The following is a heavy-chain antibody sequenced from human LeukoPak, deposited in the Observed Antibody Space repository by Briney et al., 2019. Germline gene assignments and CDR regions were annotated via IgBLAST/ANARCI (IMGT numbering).Heavy chain of an antibody. V-gene: IGHV4-38-2*02. CDR2: FYHGGST. CDR3: AREEIAVAGPFDY. D-gene: IGHD6-19*01. Sequence: SETLSLTCTVSGYSISTSYYWDWIRQPPGKGLEWIGTFYHGGSTYYNPSLKSRVTISVDTSKNQFSLNLTSVTAADTAVYYCAREEIAVAGPFDYWGQGTLVTVSS. CDR1: GYSISTSYY. J-gene: IGHJ4*02.